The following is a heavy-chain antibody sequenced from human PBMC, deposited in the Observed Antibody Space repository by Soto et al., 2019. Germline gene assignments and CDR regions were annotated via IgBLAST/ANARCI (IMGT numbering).Heavy chain of an antibody. CDR2: IYYSGTT. D-gene: IGHD7-27*01. CDR3: AREITGDWHFDL. J-gene: IGHJ2*01. Sequence: QVQLQESGPGLVKPSQTLSLTCTVSGGSINSGGFYWNWIRQHPGKGLEWIGYIYYSGTTYYTPSLRSRLTISVDTSATQFSLKLSSVTAADTAVYYCAREITGDWHFDLWGRGTLVTVSS. V-gene: IGHV4-31*03. CDR1: GGSINSGGFY.